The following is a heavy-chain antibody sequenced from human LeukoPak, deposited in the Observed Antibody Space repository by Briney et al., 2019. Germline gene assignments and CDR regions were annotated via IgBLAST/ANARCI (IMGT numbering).Heavy chain of an antibody. V-gene: IGHV4-59*12. Sequence: SETLSLTCTVSGGSISSYYWSWIRQPPGKGLEWIGYIYYSGSTNYNPSLKSRVTISVDTSKDQFSLKLSSVTAADTAVYYCARRRAFAICGQGTRPTVPS. CDR2: IYYSGST. J-gene: IGHJ3*02. CDR1: GGSISSYY. CDR3: ARRRAFAI.